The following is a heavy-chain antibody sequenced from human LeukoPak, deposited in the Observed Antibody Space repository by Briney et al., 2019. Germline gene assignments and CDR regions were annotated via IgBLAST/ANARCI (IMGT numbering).Heavy chain of an antibody. Sequence: QPGGSLRLSCVASGXTFSSFAVSWVRQAPGKGLEWVSAISGGGDTTYYADSVKGRFTISRDNSKNTLYLQVNSLRAEDTAIYFCAKRVHTSSWYAAFDYWGQGSLVTVSS. J-gene: IGHJ4*02. CDR1: GXTFSSFA. CDR2: ISGGGDTT. V-gene: IGHV3-23*01. D-gene: IGHD6-13*01. CDR3: AKRVHTSSWYAAFDY.